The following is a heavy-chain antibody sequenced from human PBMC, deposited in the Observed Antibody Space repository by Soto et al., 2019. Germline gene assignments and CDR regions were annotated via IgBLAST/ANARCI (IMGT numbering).Heavy chain of an antibody. J-gene: IGHJ6*02. D-gene: IGHD1-26*01. CDR3: ARHPFAARIGATTYYYGMDV. V-gene: IGHV5-10-1*01. Sequence: GGAVKLSFTGSGYSFPSYWISCVRQMPGKGVEWMGRIDPSDSYTNYSPSFQGHVTISADKSISTAYLQWSSLKASDTAMYYCARHPFAARIGATTYYYGMDVWGQGNTVHLSS. CDR2: IDPSDSYT. CDR1: GYSFPSYW.